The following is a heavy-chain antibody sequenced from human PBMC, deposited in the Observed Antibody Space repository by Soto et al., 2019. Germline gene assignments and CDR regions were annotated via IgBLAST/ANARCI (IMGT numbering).Heavy chain of an antibody. J-gene: IGHJ4*02. CDR2: INAGNGNT. Sequence: ASLKVSCRASGYTFTGYAMHWVLQAPGQRLEWMGWINAGNGNTKYSQKFQGRVTITRDTSASTAYMELSSLRSEDTAVYYCARSIVVVTALDYWGQGTLVTVSS. CDR1: GYTFTGYA. V-gene: IGHV1-3*01. CDR3: ARSIVVVTALDY. D-gene: IGHD2-21*02.